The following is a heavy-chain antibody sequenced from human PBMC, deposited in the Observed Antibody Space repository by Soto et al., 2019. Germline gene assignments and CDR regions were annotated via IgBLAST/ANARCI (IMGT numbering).Heavy chain of an antibody. D-gene: IGHD3-3*01. J-gene: IGHJ6*02. Sequence: QVQLVESGGGVVQPGRSLRLSCAASGFTFSSYGMHWVRQAPGKGLEWVAVISYDGSNKYYADSVKGRFTISRDNSKNPLSMQMNTLRAEDTAVYYCAKVLGITIFGVDSYYYYGMDVWGQGTTVTVSS. CDR3: AKVLGITIFGVDSYYYYGMDV. CDR1: GFTFSSYG. V-gene: IGHV3-30*18. CDR2: ISYDGSNK.